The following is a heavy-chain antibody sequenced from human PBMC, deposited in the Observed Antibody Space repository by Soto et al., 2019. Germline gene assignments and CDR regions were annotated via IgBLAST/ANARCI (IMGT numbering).Heavy chain of an antibody. V-gene: IGHV3-48*01. Sequence: GGSLRLSCAASGFTFSSYSMNWVRQAPGKGLEWVSYISSSSSTIYYADSVKGRFTISRDNAKNSLYLQMNSLRAEDTAVYYWARGVYGPFDYWGQGTLVTVSS. CDR2: ISSSSSTI. J-gene: IGHJ4*02. CDR3: ARGVYGPFDY. CDR1: GFTFSSYS. D-gene: IGHD6-6*01.